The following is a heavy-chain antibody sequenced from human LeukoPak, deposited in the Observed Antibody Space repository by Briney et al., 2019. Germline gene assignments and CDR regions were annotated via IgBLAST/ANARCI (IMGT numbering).Heavy chain of an antibody. J-gene: IGHJ4*02. CDR3: ARDGAVPYYFDY. CDR1: GGSISSGSYY. Sequence: SQTLSLTCTVSGGSISSGSYYWSWIRQPAGKGLEWIGRIYTSGSTNYNPSLKSRVTISVDTSKNQFSLKLSSVTAADTAVYYCARDGAVPYYFDYWGQGTLVTVSS. D-gene: IGHD4/OR15-4a*01. V-gene: IGHV4-61*02. CDR2: IYTSGST.